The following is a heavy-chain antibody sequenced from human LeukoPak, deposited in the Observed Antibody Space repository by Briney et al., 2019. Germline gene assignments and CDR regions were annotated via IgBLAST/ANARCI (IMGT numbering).Heavy chain of an antibody. CDR3: ARHRGRFGELYPGTYYFDY. Sequence: SETPSLTCAVYGGSFSGYYWSWIRQPPGKGLEWIGEINHSGSTNYNPSLKSRVAISVDTSKNQFSLKLSSVTAADTAVYYCARHRGRFGELYPGTYYFDYWGQGTLVTVSS. CDR2: INHSGST. J-gene: IGHJ4*02. D-gene: IGHD3-10*01. CDR1: GGSFSGYY. V-gene: IGHV4-34*01.